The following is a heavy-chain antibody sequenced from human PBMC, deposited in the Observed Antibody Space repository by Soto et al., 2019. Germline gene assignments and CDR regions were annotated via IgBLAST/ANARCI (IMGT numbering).Heavy chain of an antibody. V-gene: IGHV3-30*18. J-gene: IGHJ6*03. CDR3: VKASRGYYSYIDV. CDR1: GFPLSSHG. D-gene: IGHD3-10*01. Sequence: GGSLRPSCAPSGFPLSSHGIHRVRPAPGKGLEWVAGASYDGRNKYYADSVKARFTISRDNSKNTLYRQMNSLRAEDTAVYYSVKASRGYYSYIDVRGKGTTVTVSS. CDR2: ASYDGRNK.